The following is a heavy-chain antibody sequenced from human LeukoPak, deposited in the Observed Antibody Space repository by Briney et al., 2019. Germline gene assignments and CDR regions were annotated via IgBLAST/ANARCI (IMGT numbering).Heavy chain of an antibody. CDR2: IYYSGRT. CDR3: ARVEEGYGSGRRENYYYYYMDV. D-gene: IGHD3-10*01. V-gene: IGHV4-39*07. Sequence: SETLSLTCTVSGGSISSSSYYWGWIRQPPGKGLEWIGSIYYSGRTYYNPSLKSRVTIPVDTSKNQFSLKLSSVTAADTAVYYCARVEEGYGSGRRENYYYYYMDVWGKGTTVTISS. J-gene: IGHJ6*03. CDR1: GGSISSSSYY.